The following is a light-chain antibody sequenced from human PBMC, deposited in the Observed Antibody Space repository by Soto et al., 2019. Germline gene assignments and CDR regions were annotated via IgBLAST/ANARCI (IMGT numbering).Light chain of an antibody. V-gene: IGLV2-14*03. Sequence: QSVLTQPVSVSGSPGQSITISCTGTSSDFGGYNYVSWYQQYPGKVPKLLIYHVSNRPSGVSNRFSGSKSGNTASLTISGLQAEDEADYFCTSFTSDNLYVFGTGTKVT. J-gene: IGLJ1*01. CDR1: SSDFGGYNY. CDR3: TSFTSDNLYV. CDR2: HVS.